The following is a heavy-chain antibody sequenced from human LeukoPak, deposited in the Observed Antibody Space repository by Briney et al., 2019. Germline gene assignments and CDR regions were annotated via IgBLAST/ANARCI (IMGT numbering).Heavy chain of an antibody. CDR1: GFTFGKYW. CDR3: AKDHDGVGATGY. D-gene: IGHD1-26*01. CDR2: ISGSGGST. Sequence: PGGSLRLSCVASGFTFGKYWMSWVRQAPGKGLEWVSGISGSGGSTYDADSVKGRFTISRDNSKNTLYLQMNSLRAEDTAVYYCAKDHDGVGATGYWGQGTLVTVSS. V-gene: IGHV3-23*01. J-gene: IGHJ4*02.